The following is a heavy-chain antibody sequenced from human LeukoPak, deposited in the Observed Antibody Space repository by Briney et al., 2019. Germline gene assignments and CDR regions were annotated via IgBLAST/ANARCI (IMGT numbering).Heavy chain of an antibody. J-gene: IGHJ6*03. Sequence: SETLSLTCTVSGGSMSNSYYYRGWIRQPPGKGLEWIGSINYNGNTYYNPSLKSRVTISVDTSKKRFSLRLRSATAADTAVFYCARHFRWTSSSCYYDSYYLDVWGNGTTVTVSS. CDR2: INYNGNT. D-gene: IGHD6-6*01. CDR1: GGSMSNSYYY. CDR3: ARHFRWTSSSCYYDSYYLDV. V-gene: IGHV4-39*01.